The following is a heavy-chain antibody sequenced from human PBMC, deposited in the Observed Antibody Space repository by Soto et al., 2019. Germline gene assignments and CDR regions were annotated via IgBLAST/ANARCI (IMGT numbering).Heavy chain of an antibody. J-gene: IGHJ5*02. CDR3: ARVYCITTSCYYWFDP. Sequence: QVQLQESGPGLVKPSETLSLTCTVSGGSISSYYWSWIRQPPGKGLEWIGYIYYSGSTNYNPYLKIRITKSVNTSKTPFSLQLSSATAADTAFYYCARVYCITTSCYYWFDPWGQGTLVTFSS. D-gene: IGHD2-2*01. V-gene: IGHV4-59*01. CDR1: GGSISSYY. CDR2: IYYSGST.